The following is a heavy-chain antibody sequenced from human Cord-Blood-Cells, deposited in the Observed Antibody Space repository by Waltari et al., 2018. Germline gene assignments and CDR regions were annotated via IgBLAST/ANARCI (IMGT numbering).Heavy chain of an antibody. V-gene: IGHV4-39*01. CDR3: ARRLATIFGVVIGFDY. CDR1: GGSISSSSYY. CDR2: IYYSGST. D-gene: IGHD3-3*01. Sequence: QLQLQESGPGLVKPSETLSLTCTVSGGSISSSSYYWGWIRQPPGKGLEWIGSIYYSGSTYYNPSLKIRVTISVDTSKNQFSLKLSSVTAADTAVYYCARRLATIFGVVIGFDYWGQGTLVTVSS. J-gene: IGHJ4*02.